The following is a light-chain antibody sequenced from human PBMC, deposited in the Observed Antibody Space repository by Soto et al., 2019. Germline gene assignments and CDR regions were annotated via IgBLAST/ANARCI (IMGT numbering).Light chain of an antibody. V-gene: IGLV2-8*01. CDR2: EVS. CDR1: SSDVGAYNY. Sequence: QSALTQPPSASGSPGQSVTISCTGTSSDVGAYNYVSWYQQYPGKAPKLMISEVSKRPSGVPDRFSGPKSGNTASLTVSGLQAEDEADYYCSSYVGSNNLLFGGGTKLTVL. CDR3: SSYVGSNNLL. J-gene: IGLJ2*01.